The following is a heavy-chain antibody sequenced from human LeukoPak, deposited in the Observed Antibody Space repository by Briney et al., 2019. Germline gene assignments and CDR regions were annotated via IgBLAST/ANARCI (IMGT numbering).Heavy chain of an antibody. V-gene: IGHV3-23*01. CDR1: GFTFSSYG. Sequence: PGGSLRLSCAASGFTFSSYGMSWVRQAPGKGLEWVAAISSSGATTYYADSVKGRLTISRDNSKNRLYLQITSLRAEDTAVYYCAKVRGDSQWGIYFYYMDVWGKGTTVTISS. CDR2: ISSSGATT. CDR3: AKVRGDSQWGIYFYYMDV. J-gene: IGHJ6*03. D-gene: IGHD4-17*01.